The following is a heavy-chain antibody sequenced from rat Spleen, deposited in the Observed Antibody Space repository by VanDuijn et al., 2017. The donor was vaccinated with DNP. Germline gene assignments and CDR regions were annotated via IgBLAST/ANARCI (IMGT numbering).Heavy chain of an antibody. CDR3: VRHVKYTGDVGALDV. J-gene: IGHJ4*01. CDR2: VWSGGTT. CDR1: GFSLINYG. V-gene: IGHV2-4*01. D-gene: IGHD1-1*01. Sequence: QVQLKESGPGLVQPSQTLSLTCTVSGFSLINYGVSWVRQPPGKGLEWIGAVWSGGTTDYNSALKSRLSISRDTSKSQVFLKMNSLQPEDTGTYYCVRHVKYTGDVGALDVWGKGTSVTVSS.